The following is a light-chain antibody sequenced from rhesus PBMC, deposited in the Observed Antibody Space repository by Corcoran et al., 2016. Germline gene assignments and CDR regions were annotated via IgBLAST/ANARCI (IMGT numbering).Light chain of an antibody. CDR2: GAS. Sequence: ETVVTQSPATLSLSPGERATLSCRASPSVGSYLAWYQQKPGKAPRLLIYGASSRATGIPDSFRGRGYGTECTLTISSLEPEYVGVYYCQQSSNLFTFGPGTKLDIK. CDR1: PSVGSY. CDR3: QQSSNLFT. J-gene: IGKJ3*01. V-gene: IGKV3-24*04.